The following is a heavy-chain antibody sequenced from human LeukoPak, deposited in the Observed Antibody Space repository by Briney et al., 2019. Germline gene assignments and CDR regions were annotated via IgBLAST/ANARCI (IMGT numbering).Heavy chain of an antibody. V-gene: IGHV7-4-1*02. J-gene: IGHJ1*01. D-gene: IGHD1-7*01. CDR2: INTNTGNP. CDR1: GYIFDIYA. CDR3: ARDYTVTLGTTTYFQH. Sequence: ASVKVSCKASGYIFDIYAVIWVRQAPGQGLELMGWINTNTGNPTYAQGFRGRFVFSLDTSVSTAYLQINSLKAEDTAVYYCARDYTVTLGTTTYFQHWGQGTLVTVSS.